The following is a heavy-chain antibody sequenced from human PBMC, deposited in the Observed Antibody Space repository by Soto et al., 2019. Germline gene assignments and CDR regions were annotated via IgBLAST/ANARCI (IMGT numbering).Heavy chain of an antibody. CDR3: AREWFGPNYYGMDV. V-gene: IGHV4-30-4*01. J-gene: IGHJ6*02. CDR1: GGSISSGDYY. Sequence: SETLSLTCTVSGGSISSGDYYWSWIRQPPGKGLEWIGYIYYSGSTYYNPSLKSRVTISVDTSKNQFSLKLSSVTAADTAVYYCAREWFGPNYYGMDVWGQGTTVTVSS. D-gene: IGHD3-10*01. CDR2: IYYSGST.